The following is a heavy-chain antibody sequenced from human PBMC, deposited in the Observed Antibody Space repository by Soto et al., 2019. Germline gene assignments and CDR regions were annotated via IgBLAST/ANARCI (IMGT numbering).Heavy chain of an antibody. Sequence: ASVKVSCKASGYTFTSYCISWVRQAPGQGLEWMGWISAYNGNTNYAQKLQGRVTMTTDTSTSTAYMELRSLRSEDTAVYYCARGVPTYYDFWSGYYAAYWGQGTLVTVSS. D-gene: IGHD3-3*01. CDR1: GYTFTSYC. V-gene: IGHV1-18*01. CDR2: ISAYNGNT. CDR3: ARGVPTYYDFWSGYYAAY. J-gene: IGHJ4*02.